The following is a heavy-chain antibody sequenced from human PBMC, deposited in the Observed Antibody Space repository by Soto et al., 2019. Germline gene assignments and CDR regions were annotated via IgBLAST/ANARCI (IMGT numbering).Heavy chain of an antibody. CDR2: ISGHNVNT. Sequence: QVQLVQSGAEVKKPGASVKVSCKASGYTFTRFGISWVRQAPGQGLEWMGWISGHNVNTNYAQKVHGRVTMTTDTSTSTAYMELRSLSSDDTAVYYGARDRTYPVVVAATPLDYWGQGTLVTVSS. D-gene: IGHD2-15*01. CDR1: GYTFTRFG. V-gene: IGHV1-18*01. J-gene: IGHJ4*02. CDR3: ARDRTYPVVVAATPLDY.